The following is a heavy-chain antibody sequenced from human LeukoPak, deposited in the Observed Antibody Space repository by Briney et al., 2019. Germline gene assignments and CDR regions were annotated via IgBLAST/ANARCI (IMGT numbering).Heavy chain of an antibody. D-gene: IGHD6-13*01. J-gene: IGHJ5*02. V-gene: IGHV1-18*01. Sequence: ASVKVSCKASGYTFTSYGISWVRQAPGQGLEWMGWISAYNGNTNYAQKLQGRVTMTTDTSTSTAYMELRSLRSDDTAVYYCARVSGQQQLLNWFDPWAREPWSPSPQ. CDR3: ARVSGQQQLLNWFDP. CDR1: GYTFTSYG. CDR2: ISAYNGNT.